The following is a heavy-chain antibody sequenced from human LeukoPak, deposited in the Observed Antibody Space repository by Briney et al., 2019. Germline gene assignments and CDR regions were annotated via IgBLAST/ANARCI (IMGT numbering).Heavy chain of an antibody. V-gene: IGHV4-59*01. CDR3: ARDSLTLSIAARPQYAFDI. D-gene: IGHD6-6*01. CDR1: GGSISSYY. J-gene: IGHJ3*02. Sequence: SETPSLTCTVSGGSISSYYWSWIRQPPGKGLEWIGYIYYSGSTNYNPSLKSRVTISVDTSKNQFSLKLSSVTAADTAVYYCARDSLTLSIAARPQYAFDIWGQGTMVTVSS. CDR2: IYYSGST.